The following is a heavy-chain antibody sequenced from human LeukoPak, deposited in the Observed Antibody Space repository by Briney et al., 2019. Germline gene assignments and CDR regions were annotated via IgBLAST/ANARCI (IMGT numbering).Heavy chain of an antibody. CDR2: VWYDGSDK. CDR3: ARDLNREDFDY. CDR1: GFTFSSYD. J-gene: IGHJ4*02. D-gene: IGHD3-9*01. Sequence: GESLRLSCEASGFTFSSYDMHWVRQAPGKGLEWLAIVWYDGSDKYYADSVKGRFTVSRDNSKNTLYLQMNSLRADDTAVYYCARDLNREDFDYWGQGTLVAVSS. V-gene: IGHV3-33*01.